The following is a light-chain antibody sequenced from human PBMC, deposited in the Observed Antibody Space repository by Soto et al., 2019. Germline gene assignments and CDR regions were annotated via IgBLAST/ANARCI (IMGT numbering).Light chain of an antibody. J-gene: IGKJ1*01. CDR2: GAS. CDR3: QQYNNWPQS. V-gene: IGKV3-15*01. Sequence: ERVMTQSPATLSVSPGERATLSCRASQSVSSNLAWYQQKPGQAPRLLSYGASTRATGIPARFSGSGSGTEFTLTISSLKSEDFAVYYWQQYNNWPQSFGHGTKVEIK. CDR1: QSVSSN.